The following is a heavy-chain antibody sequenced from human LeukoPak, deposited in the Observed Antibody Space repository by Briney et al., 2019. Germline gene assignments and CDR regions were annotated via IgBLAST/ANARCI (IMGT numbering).Heavy chain of an antibody. CDR2: INSDGSST. V-gene: IGHV3-74*01. D-gene: IGHD1-26*01. CDR1: GFTFSSYW. CDR3: ARDDRYGGHLDY. J-gene: IGHJ4*02. Sequence: HPGGSLRLSCAASGFTFSSYWMHWVRQAPGKGLVWVSRINSDGSSTSYADSVKGRFTISRDNAKNTLYLQMDSLRAEDTAVYYCARDDRYGGHLDYWGQGTLVTVSS.